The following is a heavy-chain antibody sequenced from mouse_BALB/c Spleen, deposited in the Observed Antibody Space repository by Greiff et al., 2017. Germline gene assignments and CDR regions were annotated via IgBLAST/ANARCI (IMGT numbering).Heavy chain of an antibody. J-gene: IGHJ3*01. Sequence: VQLQESGAELVRPGSSVKISCKASGYAFRSYWMNWVKQRPGKGLEWIGQIYPGDGDTNYNGKFKGKATLTADKSSSTAYMQLISLTSEDSAVYFCARGGSSSWFAYWGQGTLVTVSA. CDR1: GYAFRSYW. D-gene: IGHD1-1*01. CDR3: ARGGSSSWFAY. CDR2: IYPGDGDT. V-gene: IGHV1-80*01.